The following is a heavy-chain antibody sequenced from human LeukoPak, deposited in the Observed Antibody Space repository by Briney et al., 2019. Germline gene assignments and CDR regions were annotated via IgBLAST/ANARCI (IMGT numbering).Heavy chain of an antibody. CDR2: IKSKTDGGTA. V-gene: IGHV3-15*01. CDR3: ATEPDTAMALPKN. D-gene: IGHD5-18*01. J-gene: IGHJ4*02. CDR1: GFTFNNAW. Sequence: GGSLRLSCAASGFTFNNAWMSWVRLAPGKGLEWVGRIKSKTDGGTADYAAPVKGRFTISRDDSKNMVFLQMNSLKIADTALYFCATEPDTAMALPKNWGQGTLVTVSS.